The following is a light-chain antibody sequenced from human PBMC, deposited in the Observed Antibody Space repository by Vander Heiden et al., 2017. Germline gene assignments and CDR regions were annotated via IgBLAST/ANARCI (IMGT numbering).Light chain of an antibody. J-gene: IGKJ1*01. V-gene: IGKV1-27*01. CDR1: QGISNY. CDR2: AAS. CDR3: QEYNTGPWT. Sequence: DIQMTQSPSSLSASVGDRVTLTCRASQGISNYLAWYQQKPGKVPKLLIYAASTLQSGVPSRFSGSGSGTDFTLSITSLQPEDVATYYCQEYNTGPWTFGQGTKVEIK.